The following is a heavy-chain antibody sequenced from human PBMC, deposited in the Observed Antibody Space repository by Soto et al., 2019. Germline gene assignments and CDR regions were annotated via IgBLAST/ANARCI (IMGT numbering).Heavy chain of an antibody. CDR2: IYYSGST. Sequence: SETLSLTCTVSGGSISSYYWSWIRQPPGKGLEWIGYIYYSGSTNYNPSLKSRVTISVDTSKNQFSLKLSSVTAADTAVYYCARDSARVRTAAGFLNYYYGMDVWGQGTTVTVSS. CDR1: GGSISSYY. D-gene: IGHD6-13*01. J-gene: IGHJ6*02. V-gene: IGHV4-59*01. CDR3: ARDSARVRTAAGFLNYYYGMDV.